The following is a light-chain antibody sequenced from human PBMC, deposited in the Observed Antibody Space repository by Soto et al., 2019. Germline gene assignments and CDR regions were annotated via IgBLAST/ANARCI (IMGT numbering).Light chain of an antibody. CDR3: QQYNNYPRT. Sequence: DIQMTQSPSTLSASVGDRVSITCRASQSRSSCLAWYQQKPGRAPKLLVYDASSLESGVPSRFSGSGSGTEFTLTISNLQHDDFATYDCQQYNNYPRTFGQGTKVEIK. J-gene: IGKJ1*01. V-gene: IGKV1-5*01. CDR1: QSRSSC. CDR2: DAS.